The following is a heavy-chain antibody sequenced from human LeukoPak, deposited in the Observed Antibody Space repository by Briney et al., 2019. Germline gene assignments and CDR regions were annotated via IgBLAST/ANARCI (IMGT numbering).Heavy chain of an antibody. CDR3: ARDYRYFDWLAGVVDY. V-gene: IGHV3-13*01. Sequence: GGSLRLSCAASGFIFSSYDMHWVRQATGKGLEWVSAVGVVGDTFYTASVKGRFTISRENAENSLFLQMNSLRAEDTAVYYCARDYRYFDWLAGVVDYWGQGTLVTVSS. CDR2: VGVVGDT. J-gene: IGHJ4*02. D-gene: IGHD3-9*01. CDR1: GFIFSSYD.